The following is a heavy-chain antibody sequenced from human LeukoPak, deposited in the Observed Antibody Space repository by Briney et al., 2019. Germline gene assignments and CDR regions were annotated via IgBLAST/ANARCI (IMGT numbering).Heavy chain of an antibody. CDR3: VKGFDYGDLRSNWFDP. V-gene: IGHV3-21*01. D-gene: IGHD4-17*01. CDR2: IDGTNAYI. J-gene: IGHJ5*02. Sequence: GGSLRLSCAASGFSFTTYRMIWVRQAPGKGLEWVSAIDGTNAYINYADSVKGRFTISRDNTKNSLSLQMSSLRAEDTALYYCVKGFDYGDLRSNWFDPWGQGTLVTVSS. CDR1: GFSFTTYR.